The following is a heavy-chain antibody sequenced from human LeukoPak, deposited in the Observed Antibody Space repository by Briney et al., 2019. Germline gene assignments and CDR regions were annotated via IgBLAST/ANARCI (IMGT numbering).Heavy chain of an antibody. V-gene: IGHV4-59*08. CDR3: ARPRNSSGWWHFDY. Sequence: PSETLSLTCTVYGGSISDYYWSWIRQPPGKGLEWIGYIYFSGSTNYNPSLKSRGIISADTSKNQFSLKLSSVTAADTAVYYCARPRNSSGWWHFDYWGQGTLVTVSS. J-gene: IGHJ4*02. D-gene: IGHD6-19*01. CDR2: IYFSGST. CDR1: GGSISDYY.